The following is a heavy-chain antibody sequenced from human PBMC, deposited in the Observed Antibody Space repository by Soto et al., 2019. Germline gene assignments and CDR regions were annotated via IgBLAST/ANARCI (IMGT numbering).Heavy chain of an antibody. J-gene: IGHJ6*03. CDR3: AKVQLELHVYYYYYMDV. Sequence: PGGSLRLSCAASGFTFSSYAMSWVRQAPGKGLEWVSAISGSGGSTYYADSVKGRFTISRDNSKNTLYLQMNSLRAEDTAVYYCAKVQLELHVYYYYYMDVWGKGTTVTVSS. D-gene: IGHD1-1*01. V-gene: IGHV3-23*01. CDR2: ISGSGGST. CDR1: GFTFSSYA.